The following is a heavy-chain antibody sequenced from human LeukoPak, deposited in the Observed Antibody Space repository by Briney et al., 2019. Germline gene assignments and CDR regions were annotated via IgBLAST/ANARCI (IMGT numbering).Heavy chain of an antibody. V-gene: IGHV4-61*02. D-gene: IGHD2-15*01. Sequence: SQTLCLSCTVSGGPFSSDIYCWSCIPPPPGQGLEWIRSIYMSGNTNYNLSLKSRLTISVDTSKNQFSLKLSSVTAADTAVYYCAGTRRYCSGGSCYNWFDPWGQGTLVTVSS. CDR2: IYMSGNT. CDR3: AGTRRYCSGGSCYNWFDP. J-gene: IGHJ5*02. CDR1: GGPFSSDIYC.